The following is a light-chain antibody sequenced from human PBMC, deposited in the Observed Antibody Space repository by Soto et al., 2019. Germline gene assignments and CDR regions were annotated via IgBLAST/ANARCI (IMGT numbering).Light chain of an antibody. CDR1: QSISSW. CDR3: QQYDSSVYT. CDR2: RAS. J-gene: IGKJ2*01. V-gene: IGKV1-5*03. Sequence: DIQMTQSPSTLSASVGDRVTITCRASQSISSWLAWYQQKPGKAPKLLIYRASRLGNGVPSRFSGSGSGTEFTLTISSLQHDDFATYYCQQYDSSVYTFGQGTKLEIK.